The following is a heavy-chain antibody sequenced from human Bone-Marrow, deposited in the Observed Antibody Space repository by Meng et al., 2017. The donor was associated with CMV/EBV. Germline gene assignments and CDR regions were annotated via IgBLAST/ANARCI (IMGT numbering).Heavy chain of an antibody. CDR2: ISFDGSNK. D-gene: IGHD5-18*01. V-gene: IGHV3-30-3*01. CDR3: ARDRFQGYSYGLIDY. J-gene: IGHJ4*02. CDR1: GFTFSNYA. Sequence: GGSLRLSCAASGFTFSNYAVHWVRQAPGKGLEWVAIISFDGSNKYYADSVKGRFTISRDNSKGTLYLQMNSLRVEDTAVYYCARDRFQGYSYGLIDYWGQGTLVTVSS.